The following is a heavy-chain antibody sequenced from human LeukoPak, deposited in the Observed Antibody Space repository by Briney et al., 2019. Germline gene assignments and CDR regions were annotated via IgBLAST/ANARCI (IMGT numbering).Heavy chain of an antibody. Sequence: EGSLRLSCAASGFTFSSYGMHWVRQAPGKGLEWVAVIWYDGSNKYYADSVKGRFPISRDNSKNTLYLKMNSLRAEDTAVYYCARAGEPVAGTSDLDYWGQGTLVTVSS. CDR3: ARAGEPVAGTSDLDY. J-gene: IGHJ4*02. CDR2: IWYDGSNK. D-gene: IGHD6-19*01. V-gene: IGHV3-33*01. CDR1: GFTFSSYG.